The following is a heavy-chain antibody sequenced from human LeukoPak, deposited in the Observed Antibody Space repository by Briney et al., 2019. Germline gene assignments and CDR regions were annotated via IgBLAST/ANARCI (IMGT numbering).Heavy chain of an antibody. CDR2: IRFDGSNE. V-gene: IGHV3-30*02. D-gene: IGHD2-15*01. Sequence: TGGSLRLSCAASGLPFSTYSMNWVRQAPGKGLEWVAFIRFDGSNEYYADSVKGRFTISRDNSKNILYLQMNSLRAEDTAVYFCAKDPPRVAALFFKEDYWGQGTLVTVSS. J-gene: IGHJ4*02. CDR1: GLPFSTYS. CDR3: AKDPPRVAALFFKEDY.